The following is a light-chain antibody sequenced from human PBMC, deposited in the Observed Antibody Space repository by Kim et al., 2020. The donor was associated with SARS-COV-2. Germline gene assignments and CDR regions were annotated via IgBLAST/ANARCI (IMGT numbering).Light chain of an antibody. CDR3: QQYYITPLT. V-gene: IGKV4-1*01. CDR1: QSVLYSFTNKNY. CDR2: WAS. Sequence: DIVMTQSPDSLAVSLGERATINCKSSQSVLYSFTNKNYLAWYQQKPGQPPKLLIYWASTRESGVPDRFSGSGSGTDFTLTISSLQAEDVAVYYCQQYYITPLTFGGGTKVDIK. J-gene: IGKJ4*01.